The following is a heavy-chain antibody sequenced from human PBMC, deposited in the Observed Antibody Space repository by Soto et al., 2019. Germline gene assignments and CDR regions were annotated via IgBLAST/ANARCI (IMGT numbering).Heavy chain of an antibody. J-gene: IGHJ5*02. V-gene: IGHV4-31*03. CDR2: IYYSGST. Sequence: SETLSLTCTVPGGSISSGGYYWSWIRQHPGKGLEWIGYIYYSGSTYYNPSLKSRVTISVDTSKNQFSLKLSSVTAADTAVYYCAREPTGYCSGGSCYYFDPWGQGTLGTVSS. D-gene: IGHD2-15*01. CDR1: GGSISSGGYY. CDR3: AREPTGYCSGGSCYYFDP.